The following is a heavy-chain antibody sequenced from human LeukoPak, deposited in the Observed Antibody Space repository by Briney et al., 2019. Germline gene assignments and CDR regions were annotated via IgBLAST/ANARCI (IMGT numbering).Heavy chain of an antibody. CDR1: GGSFSGYY. V-gene: IGHV4-34*01. J-gene: IGHJ4*02. D-gene: IGHD1-14*01. CDR2: INHSGST. Sequence: SETLSLTCAVYGGSFSGYYWSWIRQPPGKGLEWIGEINHSGSTNYNPSLKSRVTISVDTSKNQFSLKLSSVTAADTAVYYCARGRSRPINYLGYWGQGTLVTVSS. CDR3: ARGRSRPINYLGY.